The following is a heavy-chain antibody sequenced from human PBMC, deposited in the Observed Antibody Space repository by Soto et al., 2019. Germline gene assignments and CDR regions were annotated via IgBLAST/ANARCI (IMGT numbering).Heavy chain of an antibody. CDR3: AMGYSSSWYVDYQH. J-gene: IGHJ1*01. Sequence: QVHLVQSGAEVKKPGASVKVSCKASGYTFTSYDINWVRQATGQGLEWMGWINPNSGTTGYVQKFQGRVTMTRNISIATSYMELSSLRSEDTAVYFCAMGYSSSWYVDYQHWGQGTQVSVSS. D-gene: IGHD6-13*01. CDR2: INPNSGTT. V-gene: IGHV1-8*01. CDR1: GYTFTSYD.